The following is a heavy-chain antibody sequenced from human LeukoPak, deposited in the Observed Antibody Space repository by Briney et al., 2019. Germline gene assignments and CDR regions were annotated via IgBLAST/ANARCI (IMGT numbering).Heavy chain of an antibody. CDR2: IDHRGDT. V-gene: IGHV4-34*01. Sequence: SETLSLTCAVYGGSFRRYYGSWIRQSPGKGLEWIAEIDHRGDTNYNPSLKSRVTISLDTSKDHLSLNLTSVLAADTAIYYCVRRDSGWNYFDYWGQGILVTVSS. J-gene: IGHJ4*02. CDR3: VRRDSGWNYFDY. D-gene: IGHD5-12*01. CDR1: GGSFRRYY.